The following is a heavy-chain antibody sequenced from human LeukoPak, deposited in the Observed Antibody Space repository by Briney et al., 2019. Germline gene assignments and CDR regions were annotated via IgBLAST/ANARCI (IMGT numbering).Heavy chain of an antibody. CDR1: GFTFSSYA. J-gene: IGHJ4*02. CDR2: ISYDGSNK. Sequence: GGSLRLSCAASGFTFSSYAMHWVRRAPGKGLEWVAVISYDGSNKCYADSVKGRFTISRDNSKNTLYLQLNSLRAEDTAVYYCASPPTYYYDSSGLGLGYWGQGTLVTVSS. CDR3: ASPPTYYYDSSGLGLGY. D-gene: IGHD3-22*01. V-gene: IGHV3-30-3*01.